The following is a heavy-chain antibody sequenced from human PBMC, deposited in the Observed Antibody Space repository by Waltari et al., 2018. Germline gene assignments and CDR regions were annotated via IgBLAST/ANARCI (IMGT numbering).Heavy chain of an antibody. V-gene: IGHV3-48*03. J-gene: IGHJ3*02. Sequence: EVQLVESGGGLVQPGGSLRLSCAASGFTFSSYEMNWVRQAPGKGLEWVSYISSSGSTRYYADSVKGRFTISRDNAKNSLYLQMNSLRAEDTAVYYCAKIHGSLYYYDSSGQAAFDIWGQGTMVTVSS. CDR3: AKIHGSLYYYDSSGQAAFDI. CDR2: ISSSGSTR. D-gene: IGHD3-22*01. CDR1: GFTFSSYE.